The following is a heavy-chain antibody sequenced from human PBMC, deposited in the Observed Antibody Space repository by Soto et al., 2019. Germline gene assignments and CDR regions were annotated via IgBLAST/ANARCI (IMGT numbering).Heavy chain of an antibody. D-gene: IGHD2-15*01. Sequence: SETLSLTCAVHGDSFSGYFWTWIRQPPGKGLEWVAALTQGGTTTYSPSFKSRVFIAVDYTTRQSSLPLISVPAADAAMDYCWRGVDAMLSQNFDYWSQGSLVTVSS. CDR2: LTQGGTT. J-gene: IGHJ4*02. CDR1: GDSFSGYF. V-gene: IGHV4-34*01. CDR3: WRGVDAMLSQNFDY.